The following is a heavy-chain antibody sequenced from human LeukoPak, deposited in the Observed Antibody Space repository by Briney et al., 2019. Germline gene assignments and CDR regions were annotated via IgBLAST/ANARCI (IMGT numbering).Heavy chain of an antibody. CDR3: ARYRGLWFGESNRYYYHYIDV. CDR1: GGSISTYY. D-gene: IGHD3-10*01. Sequence: SETLSLTCTVSGGSISTYYWSWMRQPPGKGLAWIGHIYYDGITNYNPSLKSRVTISVDASKNQFSLKLSSVTAADTAVYYCARYRGLWFGESNRYYYHYIDVWGKGTTVTVSS. V-gene: IGHV4-59*01. CDR2: IYYDGIT. J-gene: IGHJ6*03.